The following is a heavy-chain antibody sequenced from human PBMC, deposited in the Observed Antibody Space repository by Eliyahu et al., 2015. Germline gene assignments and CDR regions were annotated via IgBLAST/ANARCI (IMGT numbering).Heavy chain of an antibody. J-gene: IGHJ3*02. CDR3: AKTRSWGYGSGGEDVFEI. V-gene: IGHV4-4*02. D-gene: IGHD2-15*01. Sequence: QVFLEQSGPGPMKPSGTLSLTCVVYGGSVXGXXWWSWVRQPPGKGLEWIGEIYHSGITNYNPSLKSRVTMSVENTKNQFSLRLTSLSAADTAMYYCAKTRSWGYGSGGEDVFEIWGKGTMVTVSS. CDR1: GGSVXGXXW. CDR2: IYHSGIT.